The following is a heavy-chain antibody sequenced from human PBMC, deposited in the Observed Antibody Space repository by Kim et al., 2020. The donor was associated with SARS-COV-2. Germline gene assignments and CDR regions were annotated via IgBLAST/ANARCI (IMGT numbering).Heavy chain of an antibody. V-gene: IGHV4-59*01. Sequence: HPALKSRVPISVETSKNQFSLKLGSVTAADTAVYYCARDRNGDYSRWFDPWGQGTLVTVSS. D-gene: IGHD4-17*01. J-gene: IGHJ5*02. CDR3: ARDRNGDYSRWFDP.